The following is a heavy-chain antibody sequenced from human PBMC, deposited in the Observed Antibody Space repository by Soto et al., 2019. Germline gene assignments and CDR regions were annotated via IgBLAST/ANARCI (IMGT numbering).Heavy chain of an antibody. CDR2: ISSSSSTI. Sequence: EVQLVESGGGLVQPGGSLRLSCAASGFTFSSYSMNWVRQAPGKGLEWVSYISSSSSTIYYADSVKGRFTISRDNAKNSVYLQINSLRDEDTAVYYCARALYYDILTGRTDYFDYWGQGTLVTVSS. D-gene: IGHD3-9*01. J-gene: IGHJ4*02. CDR3: ARALYYDILTGRTDYFDY. V-gene: IGHV3-48*02. CDR1: GFTFSSYS.